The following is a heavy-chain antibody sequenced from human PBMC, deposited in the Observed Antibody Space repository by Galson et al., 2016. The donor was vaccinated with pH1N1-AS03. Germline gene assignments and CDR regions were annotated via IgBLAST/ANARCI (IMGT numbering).Heavy chain of an antibody. CDR3: AAWGNIPGTHGLDV. CDR1: ELTLSNYD. J-gene: IGHJ6*04. Sequence: SLRLSCAASELTLSNYDMHWVRQAPGKGLEWISILAAVGDTNYAGSVKGRFTIPRENDKNSLHLQMTSLTAEDTAVYYFAAWGNIPGTHGLDVWGKGTTVIVSS. CDR2: LAAVGDT. V-gene: IGHV3-13*01. D-gene: IGHD2/OR15-2a*01.